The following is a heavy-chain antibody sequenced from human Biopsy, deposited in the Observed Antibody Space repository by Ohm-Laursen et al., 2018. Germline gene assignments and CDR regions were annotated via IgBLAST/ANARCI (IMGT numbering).Heavy chain of an antibody. D-gene: IGHD6-6*01. CDR2: ISSGATNT. CDR1: GFTFSDYF. Sequence: GSLRLSCAASGFTFSDYFMSWVRQAPGKGLEWISYISSGATNTNYADSVKGRFTISRDNAKNSLHLQLNSLRAEDTAVYYCARDSRRTAREGGMDVWGQGTTVTVSS. CDR3: ARDSRRTAREGGMDV. J-gene: IGHJ6*02. V-gene: IGHV3-11*04.